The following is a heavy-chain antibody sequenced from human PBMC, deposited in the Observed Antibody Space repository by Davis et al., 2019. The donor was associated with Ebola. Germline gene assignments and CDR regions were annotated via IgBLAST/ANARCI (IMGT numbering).Heavy chain of an antibody. D-gene: IGHD3-16*01. J-gene: IGHJ5*02. CDR2: ISGSGGST. CDR3: ARDRDYYDSTAYHPRGWFDL. V-gene: IGHV3-23*01. CDR1: GFSFSSFW. Sequence: PGGSLRLSCSVSGFSFSSFWMHWVRQAPGKGLEWVSAISGSGGSTHYADSVKGRITISRDNSKNTVYLQMNSLRAEDTAVYFCARDRDYYDSTAYHPRGWFDLWGQGTLVTVSS.